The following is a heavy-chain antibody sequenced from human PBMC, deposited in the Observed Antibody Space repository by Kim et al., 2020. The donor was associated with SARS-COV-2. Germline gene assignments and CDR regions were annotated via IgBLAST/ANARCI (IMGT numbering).Heavy chain of an antibody. J-gene: IGHJ6*02. Sequence: SETLSLTCAVYGGSFSGYYWSWIRQPPGKGLEWIGEINHSGSTNYNPSLKSRVTISVDTSKNQFSLKLSSVTAADTAVYYCARRRARSGVTMDLWGQGTTVTVSS. CDR2: INHSGST. CDR1: GGSFSGYY. CDR3: ARRRARSGVTMDL. V-gene: IGHV4-34*01. D-gene: IGHD3-10*01.